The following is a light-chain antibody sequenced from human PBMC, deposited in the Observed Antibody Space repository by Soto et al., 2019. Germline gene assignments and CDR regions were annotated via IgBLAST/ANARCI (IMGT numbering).Light chain of an antibody. J-gene: IGKJ2*01. CDR1: QSILYTSNNKNY. CDR2: WAS. V-gene: IGKV4-1*01. CDR3: QQYYSTPNT. Sequence: DIVMTQSPDSLAVSLGERATINCKSSQSILYTSNNKNYLAWYQQKTEQPPKLLIYWASTRESGVPDRFSGSGSGTDFTLTITSLQAEDVAVYYCQQYYSTPNTFGQGTKLEIK.